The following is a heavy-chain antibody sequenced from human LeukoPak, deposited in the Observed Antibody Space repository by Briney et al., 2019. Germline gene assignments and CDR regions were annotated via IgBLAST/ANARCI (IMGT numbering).Heavy chain of an antibody. V-gene: IGHV4-39*07. J-gene: IGHJ4*02. CDR1: AGSTSSSSYY. CDR3: ARDTRSIAARPRYFDY. Sequence: SETLSCNCTVSAGSTSSSSYYWRWLRQPPGKVLECIGSIYYSGSTYYNPSLKSRVTISVDTSKNQFSLKLSSVTAADTAVYYCARDTRSIAARPRYFDYWGQGTLVTVSS. CDR2: IYYSGST. D-gene: IGHD6-6*01.